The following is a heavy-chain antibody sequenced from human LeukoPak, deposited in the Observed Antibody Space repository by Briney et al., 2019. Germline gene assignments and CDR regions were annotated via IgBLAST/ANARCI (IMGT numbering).Heavy chain of an antibody. CDR1: GYTFTSYD. D-gene: IGHD2-15*01. V-gene: IGHV1-8*01. Sequence: ASVKVSCKASGYTFTSYDINWVRQATGQGLEWMGWMNPNSGNTGYAQKFQGRVTMTRNTSISTAYMELSSLRSEDTAVYYCARVLGVVVAANYYGMDVWGQGTMVTVSS. J-gene: IGHJ6*02. CDR3: ARVLGVVVAANYYGMDV. CDR2: MNPNSGNT.